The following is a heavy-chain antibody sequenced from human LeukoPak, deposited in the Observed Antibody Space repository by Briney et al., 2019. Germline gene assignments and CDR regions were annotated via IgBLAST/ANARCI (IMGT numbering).Heavy chain of an antibody. D-gene: IGHD3-10*01. CDR1: GFIVSSDH. CDR3: VRAPGAT. CDR2: IYKGENT. Sequence: GGSLRLSCAASGFIVSSDHMNWVRRAPGKGLEWVAVIYKGENTFYADPVKGRFTISRDNSKNTVYLQMNSLRAEDTAMYYCVRAPGATWGQGTLVTVSS. J-gene: IGHJ5*02. V-gene: IGHV3-53*01.